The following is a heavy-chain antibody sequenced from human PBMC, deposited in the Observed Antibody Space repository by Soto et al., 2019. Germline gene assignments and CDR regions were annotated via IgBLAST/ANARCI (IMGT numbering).Heavy chain of an antibody. CDR2: IYYSGST. J-gene: IGHJ4*02. Sequence: QVQLQESGPGLVKPSETLSLTCTVSXGSXXXXXXXXXRQPPGKGLEWIGYIYYSGSTNYNPSLXXXXXXXXXXXXXXXXXXXXXXXXXXXXXXXXXXXXXXXXXXXYWGQGTLVTVSS. V-gene: IGHV4-59*01. CDR1: XGSXXXXX. CDR3: XXXXXXXXXXXY.